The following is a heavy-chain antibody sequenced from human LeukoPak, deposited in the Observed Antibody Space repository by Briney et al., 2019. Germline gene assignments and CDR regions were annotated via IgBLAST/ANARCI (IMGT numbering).Heavy chain of an antibody. Sequence: TSETLSLTCTVSGGSISSSSYYWGWIRQPPGKGLEWIGSIYYSGSTCYNPPLKSRVTISVDTSKNQFSLKLSSVTAADTAVYYCARDLPSTAAAAGTHVPFDYWGQGTLVTVSS. CDR3: ARDLPSTAAAAGTHVPFDY. J-gene: IGHJ4*02. CDR2: IYYSGST. V-gene: IGHV4-39*07. D-gene: IGHD6-13*01. CDR1: GGSISSSSYY.